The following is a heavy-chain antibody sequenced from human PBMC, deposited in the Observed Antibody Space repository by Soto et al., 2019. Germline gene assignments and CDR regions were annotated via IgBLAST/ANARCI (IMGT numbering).Heavy chain of an antibody. J-gene: IGHJ5*02. CDR2: IYYSGST. D-gene: IGHD6-19*01. V-gene: IGHV4-61*01. CDR1: GGSVSSGSYY. Sequence: SETLSLTCTVSGGSVSSGSYYWSWIRQPPGKGLEWIGYIYYSGSTNYNPSLKSRVTISVDTSKNQFSLKLSSVTAADTAVYYCARTVQTGYSSGWNWFDPWGQGTLVTVS. CDR3: ARTVQTGYSSGWNWFDP.